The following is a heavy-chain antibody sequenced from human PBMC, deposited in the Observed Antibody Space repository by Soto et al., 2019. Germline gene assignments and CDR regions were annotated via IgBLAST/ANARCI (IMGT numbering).Heavy chain of an antibody. CDR2: RDQDGSER. Sequence: EVQLVESGGGLVQPGGSLRLSCAASGFTFTTYWMTWVRQPPGKGLEWVANRDQDGSERYYVDSVRGRFTISRDNAKNSLYLQMNSLRAEDTAVYYCVCGGNCLGYWGQGTLGTVSP. J-gene: IGHJ4*02. CDR3: VCGGNCLGY. D-gene: IGHD3-16*01. CDR1: GFTFTTYW. V-gene: IGHV3-7*01.